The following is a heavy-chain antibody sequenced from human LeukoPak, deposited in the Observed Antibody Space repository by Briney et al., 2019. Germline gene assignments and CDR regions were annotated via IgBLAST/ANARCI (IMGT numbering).Heavy chain of an antibody. CDR1: GFTFSDYG. J-gene: IGHJ4*02. V-gene: IGHV3-33*01. CDR3: ARGVDYYENSGTIDY. CDR2: IWYDGSNK. Sequence: PGKSLRLSCTASGFTFSDYGMHWVRQPPGKGPEWVAIIWYDGSNKTYEDSVKGRFTISRDNSKNTLYLQMNSLRAEDTAVYYRARGVDYYENSGTIDYWGQGTLVTVSS. D-gene: IGHD3-22*01.